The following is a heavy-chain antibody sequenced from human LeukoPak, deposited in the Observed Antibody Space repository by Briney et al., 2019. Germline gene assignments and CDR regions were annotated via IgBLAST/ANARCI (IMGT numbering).Heavy chain of an antibody. D-gene: IGHD6-19*01. CDR3: SKDQAPYSSGWYYGN. CDR2: IGGSGSST. J-gene: IGHJ4*02. Sequence: GGSLRLSCAASGFTFSSFAMNWVRRAPGKGLEWVSAIGGSGSSTYYADSVKGRFTISRDSSKNTLYLQMNSLRAEDTAVYYCSKDQAPYSSGWYYGNWGQGALVTVSS. CDR1: GFTFSSFA. V-gene: IGHV3-23*01.